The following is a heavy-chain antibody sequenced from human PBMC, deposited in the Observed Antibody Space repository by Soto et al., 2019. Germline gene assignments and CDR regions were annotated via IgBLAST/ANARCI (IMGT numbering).Heavy chain of an antibody. J-gene: IGHJ4*02. CDR2: IYYSGST. CDR1: GGSISSYY. CDR3: ARTLYCGGDCDPYYFDY. Sequence: QVQLQESGPGLVKPSETLSLTCTVSGGSISSYYWSWIRQPPGKGLEWIGYIYYSGSTNYNPSLKSRVPISVDTSKNQFSLKLSAVTAADTAVYYCARTLYCGGDCDPYYFDYWGQGTLVTVSS. D-gene: IGHD2-21*02. V-gene: IGHV4-59*01.